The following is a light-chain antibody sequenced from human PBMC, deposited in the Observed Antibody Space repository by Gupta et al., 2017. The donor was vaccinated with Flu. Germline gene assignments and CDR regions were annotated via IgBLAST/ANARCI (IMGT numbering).Light chain of an antibody. V-gene: IGLV2-11*01. CDR1: SSDVGDYHY. J-gene: IGLJ2*01. CDR2: DVS. CDR3: CSFAEKYTLHVV. Sequence: QSALTQPRSVSGSPGQSVTISCTGSSSDVGDYHYVSWYQQYPGKDPKLRMDDVSKRPSGVPDRFFCAKSGNTASPNITGLQAEDEADDDYCSFAEKYTLHVVFGGGNKMTVL.